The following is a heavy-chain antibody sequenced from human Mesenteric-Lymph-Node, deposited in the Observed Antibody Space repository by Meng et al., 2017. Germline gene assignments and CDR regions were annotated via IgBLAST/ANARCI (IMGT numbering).Heavy chain of an antibody. V-gene: IGHV3-74*01. D-gene: IGHD3-9*01. CDR3: AGTYYDILTGYMEV. CDR1: GFTFNNYW. Sequence: LSLTCAASGFTFNNYWMHWVRQPPGKGLVWVSRISNFGDTTNYADSVRGRFTVSRDDAKDTLYLQMNGLRAEDTAVYYCAGTYYDILTGYMEVWGQGTLVTVSS. J-gene: IGHJ4*02. CDR2: ISNFGDTT.